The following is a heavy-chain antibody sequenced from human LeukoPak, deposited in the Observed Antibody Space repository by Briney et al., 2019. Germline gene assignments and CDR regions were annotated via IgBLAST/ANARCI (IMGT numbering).Heavy chain of an antibody. CDR3: ARGVGIWSGYYQGHYYYYMDV. V-gene: IGHV1-18*01. D-gene: IGHD3-3*01. Sequence: ASVTVSCTASGYTFTSYGINWVRQAPGQGLEWMGWIRVYNGNTNYAQKLQGRVTMTTDTSTSTAYMELRSLRSDDTAIYYCARGVGIWSGYYQGHYYYYMDVWGKGTTVTVSS. CDR2: IRVYNGNT. CDR1: GYTFTSYG. J-gene: IGHJ6*03.